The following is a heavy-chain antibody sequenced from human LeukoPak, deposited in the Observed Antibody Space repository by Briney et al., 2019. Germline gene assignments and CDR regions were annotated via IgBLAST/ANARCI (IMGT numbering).Heavy chain of an antibody. CDR3: ARDSSTSIRNYYYYMDV. D-gene: IGHD2-2*01. CDR2: ISSSSTYI. CDR1: GFTVSSYS. J-gene: IGHJ6*03. V-gene: IGHV3-21*01. Sequence: GGSLRLSCAASGFTVSSYSMNWVRQVPGKGLEWVSSISSSSTYIYYADSMKGLTISRDNAKNSLYLQLNSLRAEDTAVYYCARDSSTSIRNYYYYMDVWGKGTTVTVSS.